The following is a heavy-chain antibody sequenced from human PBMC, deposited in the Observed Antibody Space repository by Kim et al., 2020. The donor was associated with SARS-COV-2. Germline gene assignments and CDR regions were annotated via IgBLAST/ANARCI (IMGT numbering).Heavy chain of an antibody. CDR3: ARVGPVPAAMPGYYFDY. Sequence: SETLSLTCTVSGGSISSGGYYWSWIRQHPGKGLEWIGYIYYSGSTYYNPSLKSRVTISVDTSKNQFSLKLSSVTAADTAVYYCARVGPVPAAMPGYYFDYWGQGTLVTVSS. J-gene: IGHJ4*02. CDR1: GGSISSGGYY. D-gene: IGHD2-2*01. V-gene: IGHV4-31*03. CDR2: IYYSGST.